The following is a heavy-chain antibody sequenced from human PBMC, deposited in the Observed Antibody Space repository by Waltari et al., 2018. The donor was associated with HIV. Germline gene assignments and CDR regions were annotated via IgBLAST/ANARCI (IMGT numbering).Heavy chain of an antibody. CDR3: ARGIPQSNWGHYYYGMDV. D-gene: IGHD7-27*01. CDR1: GFTFSSGA. Sequence: QVQLVESGVGVVQPGRSLRLICAASGFTFSSGAVTCARQAPGKGLEWIAIRWYDGSNKYYGASVKGRFTISRDNSRNTLYLQMNSLRADDTAVYYCARGIPQSNWGHYYYGMDVWGQGTTVTVSS. J-gene: IGHJ6*02. V-gene: IGHV3-33*01. CDR2: RWYDGSNK.